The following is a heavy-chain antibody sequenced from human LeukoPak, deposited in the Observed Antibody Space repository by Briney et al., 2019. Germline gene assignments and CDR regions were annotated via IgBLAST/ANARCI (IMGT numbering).Heavy chain of an antibody. Sequence: PGGSLRLSCAASGFTFSSNYMSWVRQPPGKGLEWVSMIYSGGSTYYADSVKCRFTISRDNSKNTLYLQMNSLRAEDTAVYYCAKDPTSSSHYYDSEGYWGQGTLVTVSS. J-gene: IGHJ4*02. CDR2: IYSGGST. V-gene: IGHV3-53*01. CDR3: AKDPTSSSHYYDSEGY. D-gene: IGHD3-22*01. CDR1: GFTFSSNY.